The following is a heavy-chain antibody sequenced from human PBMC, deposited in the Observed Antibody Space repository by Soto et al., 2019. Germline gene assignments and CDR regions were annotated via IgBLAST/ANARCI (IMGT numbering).Heavy chain of an antibody. CDR3: ARSGGYCSSTSCYRTLYYYYYYMDV. CDR1: GFTFSSYW. J-gene: IGHJ6*03. D-gene: IGHD2-2*01. V-gene: IGHV3-7*01. CDR2: IKQDGSEK. Sequence: WGSLRLSCAASGFTFSSYWVSWVRQAPGKGLEWVANIKQDGSEKYYVDSVKGRFTISRDNAKNSLYLQMNSLRAEDTAVYYCARSGGYCSSTSCYRTLYYYYYYMDVWGKGTTVTVSS.